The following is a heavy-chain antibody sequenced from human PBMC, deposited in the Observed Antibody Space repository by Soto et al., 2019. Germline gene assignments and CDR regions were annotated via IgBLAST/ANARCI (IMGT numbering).Heavy chain of an antibody. Sequence: ASVKVSCKASGYTSTRSGISWVRQAPGQGLEWMGWISTYNGDTNYAQTFQGRVTMTTDTSTSTVHMEVRSLRSDDTAVYYCAREGVAPYYYYGMDVWGQGTPV. J-gene: IGHJ6*02. V-gene: IGHV1-18*01. CDR3: AREGVAPYYYYGMDV. CDR1: GYTSTRSG. D-gene: IGHD5-12*01. CDR2: ISTYNGDT.